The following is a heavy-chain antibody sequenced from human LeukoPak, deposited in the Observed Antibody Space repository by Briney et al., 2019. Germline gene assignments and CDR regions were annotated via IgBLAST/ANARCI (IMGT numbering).Heavy chain of an antibody. J-gene: IGHJ5*02. CDR3: APGSTGGNRGRWFGP. D-gene: IGHD2-8*02. CDR1: RGSTSTSDYN. CDR2: IYYSVNT. Sequence: SQTLSPTRSVSRGSTSTSDYNWGWIRPPPQKGLEWSGSIYYSVNTHYNPPLRGRITISLDTSQNQFSPKLSSLTPPDTPVSYCAPGSTGGNRGRWFGPWGQGTLVTVSS. V-gene: IGHV4-39*01.